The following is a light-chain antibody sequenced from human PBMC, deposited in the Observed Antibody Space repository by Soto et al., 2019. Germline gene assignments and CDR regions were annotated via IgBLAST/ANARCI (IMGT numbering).Light chain of an antibody. CDR1: RSLTTW. J-gene: IGKJ1*01. CDR2: DAS. Sequence: DIKLTQSPSTLSASVGDRVTITCRASRSLTTWLAWYQQKPGKAPKLLMSDASNLEGGVPSRFSGSGAGTEFTLTISSLQPDDFATYYCQQYNSYQGTFGQGTKVDIK. CDR3: QQYNSYQGT. V-gene: IGKV1-5*01.